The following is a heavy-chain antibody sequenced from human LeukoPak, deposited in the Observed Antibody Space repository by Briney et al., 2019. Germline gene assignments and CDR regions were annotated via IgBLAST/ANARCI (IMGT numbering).Heavy chain of an antibody. V-gene: IGHV3-21*01. J-gene: IGHJ4*02. D-gene: IGHD6-13*01. CDR2: ISGDSKYI. Sequence: GGSLRLSCAASGFTFSSYAMSWVRQAPGRGLEWVSAISGDSKYIYYTDSVKGRFTISRDNAKNSVFLQMNSLRVEDTAVYYCARGGAAAARKRGVDYWGQGTLVTVSS. CDR1: GFTFSSYA. CDR3: ARGGAAAARKRGVDY.